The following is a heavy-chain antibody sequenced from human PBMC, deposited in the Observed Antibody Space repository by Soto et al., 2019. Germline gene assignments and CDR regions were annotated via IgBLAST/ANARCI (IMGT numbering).Heavy chain of an antibody. CDR2: ISGSGGST. CDR1: GFTFSSYA. Sequence: CLRLSCAASGFTFSSYAMSLVRQAPGKGLEWVSAISGSGGSTYYADSVKGRFTISRDNSKNTLYLQMNSLRAEDTAVYYCAKSGRYDSSGYYLDFLGGQGTLVTVSS. D-gene: IGHD3-22*01. V-gene: IGHV3-23*01. CDR3: AKSGRYDSSGYYLDFL. J-gene: IGHJ4*02.